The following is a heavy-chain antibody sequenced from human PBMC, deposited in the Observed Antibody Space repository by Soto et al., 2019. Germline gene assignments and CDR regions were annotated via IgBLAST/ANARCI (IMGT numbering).Heavy chain of an antibody. V-gene: IGHV4-59*01. Sequence: RQPPGKGLEWIGYIYYSGSTNYNPSLKRRVTISVDTSKNQFSLKLSSVTAADTAVYYCARDLLVRGVYYYGTDVWGQGTTVTVS. CDR2: IYYSGST. CDR3: ARDLLVRGVYYYGTDV. J-gene: IGHJ6*02. D-gene: IGHD3-10*01.